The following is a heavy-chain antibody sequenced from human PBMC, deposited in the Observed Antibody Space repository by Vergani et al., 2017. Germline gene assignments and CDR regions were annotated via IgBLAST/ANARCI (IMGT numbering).Heavy chain of an antibody. CDR1: GGSISSGGYY. V-gene: IGHV4-61*08. J-gene: IGHJ5*02. CDR2: IYYSGST. Sequence: QVQLQESGPGLVKPSQTLSLTCTVSGGSISSGGYYWSWIRQHPGKGLEWIGYIYYSGSTNYNPSLKSRVTISVDTSKNQFSLKLSSVTAADTAVYYCARGGARYCSGGSCGNWFDPWGQGTLVTVSS. CDR3: ARGGARYCSGGSCGNWFDP. D-gene: IGHD2-15*01.